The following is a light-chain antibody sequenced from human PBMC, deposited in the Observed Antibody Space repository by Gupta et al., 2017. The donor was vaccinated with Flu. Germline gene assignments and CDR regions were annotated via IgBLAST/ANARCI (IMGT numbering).Light chain of an antibody. CDR3: RQYNDWTDT. CDR2: GAS. J-gene: IGKJ2*01. V-gene: IGKV3-15*01. Sequence: EIVMTQSPATLSVSPGERVTLSCRASQSVTRNLAWYQQKPGQAPRLLIYGASTRDTGIPTRFSGSGSGTEFTLTISSLQPEDFALYFCRQYNDWTDTFGQGTKLEIK. CDR1: QSVTRN.